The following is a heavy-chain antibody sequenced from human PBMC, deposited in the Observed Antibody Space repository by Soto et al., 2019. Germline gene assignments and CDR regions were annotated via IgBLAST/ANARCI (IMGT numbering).Heavy chain of an antibody. V-gene: IGHV4-59*01. CDR3: ARDRSPYGDYESY. CDR1: GGSISGNY. J-gene: IGHJ4*02. D-gene: IGHD4-17*01. CDR2: IFYSGSA. Sequence: SETLSLTCTVSGGSISGNYWNWIRQPPGKGLEWLGYIFYSGSANYNPSLKSRVTISIDTSKRQFSLKLNSVTAADTAVYYCARDRSPYGDYESYWGQGILVTVS.